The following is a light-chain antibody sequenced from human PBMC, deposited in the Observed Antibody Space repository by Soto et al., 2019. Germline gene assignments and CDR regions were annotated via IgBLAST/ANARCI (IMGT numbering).Light chain of an antibody. CDR3: QQYYSDFFT. Sequence: DIVLTQSPEFLAVPLGERATINCKSSQSLLYSSNNKTYLAWYQHRPGHSPKMLIFWASARESGVPDRFSGSASETAFTLSLSRLQAEDAAVYYCQQYYSDFFTFGQGTRLEIK. V-gene: IGKV4-1*01. CDR2: WAS. J-gene: IGKJ2*01. CDR1: QSLLYSSNNKTY.